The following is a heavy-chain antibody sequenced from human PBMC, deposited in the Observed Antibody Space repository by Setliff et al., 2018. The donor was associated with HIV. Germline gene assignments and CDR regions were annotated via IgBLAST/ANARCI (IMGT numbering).Heavy chain of an antibody. CDR1: GGSFGGYY. J-gene: IGHJ5*02. D-gene: IGHD3-10*01. CDR3: ARSIHGGGSEPFDT. Sequence: SETLSLTCAVYGGSFGGYYWSWIRQPPGKGLEWIGEINHSGSTNYNPSLKSRVTMSVDTSNNQFSLSLRSVTAADTAIYYCARSIHGGGSEPFDTWGQGILVTVSS. V-gene: IGHV4-34*01. CDR2: INHSGST.